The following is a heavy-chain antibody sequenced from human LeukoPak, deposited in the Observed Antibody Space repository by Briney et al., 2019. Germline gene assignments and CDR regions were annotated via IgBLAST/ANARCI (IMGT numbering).Heavy chain of an antibody. CDR1: GGSISSSSYY. Sequence: SETLSLTCTVSGGSISSSSYYWGWIRQPPGKGLESIGSIYYSGSTYYNPSLKSRVTISVDTSKNQFSLKLSSVTAADTAVYYCGREMATNHNWFDPWGQGTLGTVSS. V-gene: IGHV4-39*07. J-gene: IGHJ5*02. D-gene: IGHD5-24*01. CDR2: IYYSGST. CDR3: GREMATNHNWFDP.